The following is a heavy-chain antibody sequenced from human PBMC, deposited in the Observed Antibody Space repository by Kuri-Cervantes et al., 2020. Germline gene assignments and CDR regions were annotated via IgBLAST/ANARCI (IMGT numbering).Heavy chain of an antibody. Sequence: GESLKISCAASGFTFRNYGMQWVRQAPGKGLEWAALIYYDGSNKYYADSVKGRFTISRDNPKNTLYLQMSSLRAEDTAVYYCASLRYGSGSYYSDYWGQGTLVTVSS. V-gene: IGHV3-33*01. J-gene: IGHJ4*02. CDR3: ASLRYGSGSYYSDY. D-gene: IGHD3-10*01. CDR2: IYYDGSNK. CDR1: GFTFRNYG.